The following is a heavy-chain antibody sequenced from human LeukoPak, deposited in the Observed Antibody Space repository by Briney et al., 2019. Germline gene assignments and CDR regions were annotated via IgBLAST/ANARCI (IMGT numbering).Heavy chain of an antibody. CDR1: GFTFSGSW. D-gene: IGHD2-15*01. CDR3: AREVGFCSGGDCYFWFDP. V-gene: IGHV3-7*05. CDR2: IKQDGSEE. J-gene: IGHJ5*02. Sequence: GGSLRLPCAATGFTFSGSWMSWVRQAPGIGLGWVANIKQDGSEENHVESVKGRFTISRDNAKNSLYLQMNSLRAEGTAVYYCAREVGFCSGGDCYFWFDPWGQGTLVTVSS.